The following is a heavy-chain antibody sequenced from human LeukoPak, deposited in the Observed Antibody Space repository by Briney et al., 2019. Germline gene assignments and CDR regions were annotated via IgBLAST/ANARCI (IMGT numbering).Heavy chain of an antibody. J-gene: IGHJ4*02. D-gene: IGHD5-18*01. CDR1: GFTFSSFG. V-gene: IGHV3-7*01. CDR2: IKQDGSEK. Sequence: GGSLRLSCAASGFTFSSFGMSWVRQAPGKGLEWVANIKQDGSEKYYVDSVKGRFTISRDNAKNSLYLQMNSLRAEDTAVYYCARDPISGYSYGFDYWGQGTLVTVSS. CDR3: ARDPISGYSYGFDY.